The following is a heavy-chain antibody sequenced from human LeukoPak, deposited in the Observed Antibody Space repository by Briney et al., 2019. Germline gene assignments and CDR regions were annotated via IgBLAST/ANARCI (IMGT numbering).Heavy chain of an antibody. V-gene: IGHV4-59*01. CDR3: ARGAHYFESSGYLMPLIY. Sequence: PSETLSLTCTVSGGSISSYYWSWIRQPPGKGLEWIGYIYYSGSTNYNPSLKSRVTISVDTSKNQFSLKMSSVTAADTDVYYCARGAHYFESSGYLMPLIYWGQGTLVTVSS. CDR1: GGSISSYY. CDR2: IYYSGST. D-gene: IGHD3-22*01. J-gene: IGHJ4*02.